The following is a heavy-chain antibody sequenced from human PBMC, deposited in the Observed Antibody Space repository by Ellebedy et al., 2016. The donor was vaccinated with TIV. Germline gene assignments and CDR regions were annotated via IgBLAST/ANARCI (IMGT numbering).Heavy chain of an antibody. CDR2: ISSSSSTI. CDR3: ARERYYGSGSYLGVGGYYGMDV. D-gene: IGHD3-10*01. V-gene: IGHV3-48*04. CDR1: GFTFSSYS. J-gene: IGHJ6*02. Sequence: GESLKISXAASGFTFSSYSMNWVRQAPGKGLEWVSYISSSSSTIYYADSVKGRFTISRDNAKNSLYLQMNSLRAEDTAVYYCARERYYGSGSYLGVGGYYGMDVWGQGTTVTVSS.